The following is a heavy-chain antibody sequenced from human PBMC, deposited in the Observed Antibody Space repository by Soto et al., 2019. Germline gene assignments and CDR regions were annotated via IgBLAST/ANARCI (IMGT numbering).Heavy chain of an antibody. V-gene: IGHV3-33*01. J-gene: IGHJ4*02. CDR3: ARAGDSSGYWDY. Sequence: QVQLVESGGGVVQPGRSLRLSCAASGFTCSSYGMHWVRQAPGKGLEWVAVIWYDGSNKYYADSVKGRFTISRDNSKNTLYLQMNSLRAEDTAVNYCARAGDSSGYWDYWGQGTLVTVSS. CDR1: GFTCSSYG. CDR2: IWYDGSNK. D-gene: IGHD3-22*01.